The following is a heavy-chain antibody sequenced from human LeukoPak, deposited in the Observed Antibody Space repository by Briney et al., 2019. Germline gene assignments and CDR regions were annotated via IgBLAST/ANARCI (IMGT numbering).Heavy chain of an antibody. Sequence: PGGSLRLSCAASGFTFSSYSMNWVRQAPGKGLEWVSYISSSISTIYYADSVKGRFTISRDNAKNSLYLQMNSLRAEDTALYYCAKGINHWQLAVFDYWGQGTLVTVSS. J-gene: IGHJ4*02. V-gene: IGHV3-48*04. CDR3: AKGINHWQLAVFDY. CDR2: ISSSISTI. CDR1: GFTFSSYS. D-gene: IGHD6-6*01.